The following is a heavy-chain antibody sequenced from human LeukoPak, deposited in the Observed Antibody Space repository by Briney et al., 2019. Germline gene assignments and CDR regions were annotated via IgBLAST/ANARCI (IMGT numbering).Heavy chain of an antibody. Sequence: GGSLRLSCAASGFTFSTYDMNWVRQAPGKGLEWVSYISSSSRTISYADSVKGRFTISRDNAKNSLYLQMNGLRAEDTAVYYCARLRYYAMDVWGQGTTVTASS. V-gene: IGHV3-48*01. CDR1: GFTFSTYD. CDR3: ARLRYYAMDV. J-gene: IGHJ6*02. CDR2: ISSSSRTI.